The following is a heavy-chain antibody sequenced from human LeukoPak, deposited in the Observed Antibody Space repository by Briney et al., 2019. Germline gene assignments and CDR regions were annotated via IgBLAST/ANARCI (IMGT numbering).Heavy chain of an antibody. CDR1: GFRFRSYG. CDR3: AKDQVDCSSSSCYERGFDY. CDR2: IRYDGSNK. J-gene: IGHJ4*02. Sequence: GGSLRLSCAASGFRFRSYGMHWVRQAPGKGLEWVTLIRYDGSNKYYADSVKGRFTISRDNSKNTLYLQMNSLRAEDTAVYYCAKDQVDCSSSSCYERGFDYWGQGTLVTVSS. D-gene: IGHD2-2*01. V-gene: IGHV3-30*02.